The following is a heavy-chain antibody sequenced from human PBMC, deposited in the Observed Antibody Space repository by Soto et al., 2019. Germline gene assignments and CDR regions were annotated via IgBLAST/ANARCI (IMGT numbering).Heavy chain of an antibody. V-gene: IGHV6-1*01. CDR3: AREREQWLVPLGWFDP. D-gene: IGHD6-19*01. J-gene: IGHJ5*02. CDR1: GDSVSSNSAA. Sequence: SQTLSLTCAISGDSVSSNSAACNWIRQSPSRGLEWLGRTYYRSKWYNDYAVSVKSRITINPDTSKNQFSLQLNSVTPEDTAVYYCAREREQWLVPLGWFDPWGQGTLVTVSS. CDR2: TYYRSKWYN.